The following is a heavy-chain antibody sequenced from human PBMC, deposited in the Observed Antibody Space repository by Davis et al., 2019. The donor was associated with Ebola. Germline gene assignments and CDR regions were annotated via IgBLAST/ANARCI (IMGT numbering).Heavy chain of an antibody. D-gene: IGHD6-6*01. CDR1: GFTFSNYW. CDR3: VGDGSSTSSDY. J-gene: IGHJ4*02. Sequence: GESLKISCVASGFTFSNYWMTWVRQAPVRGLEWVANIKQDGSEKQYVDSVRGRFTISRDNAKNSLSLQMNSLRDEDTAVYYCVGDGSSTSSDYWGQGTLVTVSS. CDR2: IKQDGSEK. V-gene: IGHV3-7*01.